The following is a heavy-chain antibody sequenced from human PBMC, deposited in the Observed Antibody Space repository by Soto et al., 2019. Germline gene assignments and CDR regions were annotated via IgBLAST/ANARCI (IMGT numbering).Heavy chain of an antibody. V-gene: IGHV1-69*01. CDR1: GGTFSSYA. J-gene: IGHJ6*02. Sequence: QVQLVQSGAEVKKPGSSVKVSCKASGGTFSSYAISWVRQAPGQGLEWMGGSIPIFGTANYAKKFQGRVTSTADESTSTAYMELSSLRSEDTAVYYCATETDIVVVVAATRGAYGMDVWGQGTTVTVSS. CDR3: ATETDIVVVVAATRGAYGMDV. D-gene: IGHD2-15*01. CDR2: SIPIFGTA.